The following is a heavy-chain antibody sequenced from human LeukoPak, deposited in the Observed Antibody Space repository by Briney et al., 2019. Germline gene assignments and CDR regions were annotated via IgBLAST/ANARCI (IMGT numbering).Heavy chain of an antibody. CDR2: INWNGGTT. CDR1: GFTFDNYG. V-gene: IGHV3-20*04. D-gene: IGHD2-15*01. Sequence: GGSLRLSCVASGFTFDNYGMSWVRQAPGKGLEWVSGINWNGGTTVYADSVRGRFTISRDNAKNSLYLQMNSPRAEDTAVYSCARGADGVSSNSRGWFDPWGQGTLVTVSS. J-gene: IGHJ5*02. CDR3: ARGADGVSSNSRGWFDP.